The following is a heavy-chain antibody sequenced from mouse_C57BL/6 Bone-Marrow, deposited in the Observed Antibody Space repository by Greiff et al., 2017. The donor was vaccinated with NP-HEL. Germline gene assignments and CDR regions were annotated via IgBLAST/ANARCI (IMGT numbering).Heavy chain of an antibody. V-gene: IGHV4-1*01. D-gene: IGHD1-1*01. CDR2: INPDSSTI. J-gene: IGHJ1*03. Sequence: EVQLQESGGGLVQPGGSLKLSCAASGIAFSRYWMSWVRRAPGKGLEWIGEINPDSSTINYAPSLKDKFIISRDNAKNTLYLQMSKVRSEDTALYYCARRIYYYGSSYVNWYFDVWGTGTTVTVSS. CDR3: ARRIYYYGSSYVNWYFDV. CDR1: GIAFSRYW.